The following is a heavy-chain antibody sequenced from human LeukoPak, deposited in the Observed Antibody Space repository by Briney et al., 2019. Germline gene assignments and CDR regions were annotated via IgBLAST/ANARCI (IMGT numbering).Heavy chain of an antibody. V-gene: IGHV3-30-3*01. J-gene: IGHJ4*02. CDR3: ASPAMGLTVTTSDY. D-gene: IGHD4-17*01. Sequence: GGSLRLSCAASGFTFSSYDMHWVRQAPGKGLEWVALISYDGSNKYYADSVKGRFTISRDNSKNTLYLQMNSLRAEDTAMYYCASPAMGLTVTTSDYWGQGTLVTVSS. CDR1: GFTFSSYD. CDR2: ISYDGSNK.